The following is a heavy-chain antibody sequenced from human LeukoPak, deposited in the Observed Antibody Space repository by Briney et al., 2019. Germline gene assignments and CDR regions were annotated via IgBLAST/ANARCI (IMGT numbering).Heavy chain of an antibody. V-gene: IGHV5-51*01. Sequence: GESLKISCKGSGYSFTSYWIGWVRQMPGKGLEWMGIIYPGDSDTRYSPPFQGQVTISADKSISTAYLQWSSLEASDTATYYCARPYCSSTSCYGYFDYWGQGTLVTVSS. CDR3: ARPYCSSTSCYGYFDY. J-gene: IGHJ4*02. D-gene: IGHD2-2*01. CDR1: GYSFTSYW. CDR2: IYPGDSDT.